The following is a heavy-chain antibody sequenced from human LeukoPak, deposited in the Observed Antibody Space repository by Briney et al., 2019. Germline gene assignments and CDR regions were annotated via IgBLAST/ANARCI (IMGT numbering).Heavy chain of an antibody. D-gene: IGHD3-16*01. CDR2: IWYDGSNK. V-gene: IGHV3-33*08. Sequence: GGSLRLSCVASGFTFSSYWMTWVRQAPGKGLEWVAVIWYDGSNKYYADSVKGRFTISRDNSKNTLYLQMNSLRAEDTAVYYCARGFGAFDIWGQGTMVTVSS. CDR1: GFTFSSYW. CDR3: ARGFGAFDI. J-gene: IGHJ3*02.